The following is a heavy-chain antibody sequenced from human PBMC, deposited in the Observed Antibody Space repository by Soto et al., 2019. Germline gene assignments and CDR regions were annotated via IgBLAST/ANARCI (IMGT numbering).Heavy chain of an antibody. J-gene: IGHJ6*02. D-gene: IGHD1-1*01. V-gene: IGHV4-38-2*02. Sequence: PAETLSLTYTVSGDSIISIYHWAWILQAPGRSLEWTASIFHTVTTYYTPSLKSRVTISVDTSKNQFSLRLSSVTAADTAVYYCARESTTLYGMDVWGQGNTVTVSS. CDR1: GDSIISIYH. CDR2: IFHTVTT. CDR3: ARESTTLYGMDV.